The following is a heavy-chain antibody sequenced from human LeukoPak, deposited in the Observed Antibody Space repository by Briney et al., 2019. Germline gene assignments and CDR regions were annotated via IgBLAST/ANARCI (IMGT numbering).Heavy chain of an antibody. CDR1: GYIFTNFW. J-gene: IGHJ5*02. V-gene: IGHV1-18*04. CDR3: ARDRAAMVTAWFDP. D-gene: IGHD5-18*01. Sequence: GESLTISCKGSGYIFTNFWIGWVRQAPGQGLEWMGWISAYNGNTNYAQKLQGRVTMTTDTSTSTAYMELRSLRSDDTAVYYCARDRAAMVTAWFDPWGQGTLVTVSS. CDR2: ISAYNGNT.